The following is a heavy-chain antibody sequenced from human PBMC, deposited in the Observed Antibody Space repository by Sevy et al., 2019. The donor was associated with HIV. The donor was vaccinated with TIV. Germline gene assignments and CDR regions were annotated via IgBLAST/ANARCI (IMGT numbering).Heavy chain of an antibody. CDR1: GFTFSSYG. CDR3: AKDPTSITGYFDY. Sequence: GGSLRLSCAASGFTFSSYGMHWVRQAPGKGLEWVAFIRYDGSNKYYADSVKGRFTISRENSKNTLYLQMNSLRAEDTAVYYCAKDPTSITGYFDYWGQGTLVTVSS. V-gene: IGHV3-30*02. D-gene: IGHD1-20*01. J-gene: IGHJ4*02. CDR2: IRYDGSNK.